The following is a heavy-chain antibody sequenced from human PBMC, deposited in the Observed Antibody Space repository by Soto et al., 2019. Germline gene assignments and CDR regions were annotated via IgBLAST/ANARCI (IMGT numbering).Heavy chain of an antibody. V-gene: IGHV1-3*01. Sequence: QVQLVQSGAEVKKPGASVKVSCKASGYTFTSYAMHWVRQAPGQRLEWMGWINADNGNTKYSQKFQGRVTITRDTSASTAYMELRSLRSEDTAVYYCARVLWFGTNADAFDIWGQGTMVTVSS. D-gene: IGHD3-10*01. J-gene: IGHJ3*02. CDR2: INADNGNT. CDR1: GYTFTSYA. CDR3: ARVLWFGTNADAFDI.